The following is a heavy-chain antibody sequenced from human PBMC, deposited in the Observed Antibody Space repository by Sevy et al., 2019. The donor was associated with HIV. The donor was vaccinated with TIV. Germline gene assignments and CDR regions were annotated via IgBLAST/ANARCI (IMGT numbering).Heavy chain of an antibody. V-gene: IGHV3-7*03. Sequence: GGSLRRSCAASGFTFSRYWMSWVRQAPGKGLEWVANIKVDGSEKYYVDSVKGRFTISRDNAKNSLYLQMNSLRAEDTAVYYCARDCNSNTCLWGLDVWGQGTTVTVSS. CDR3: ARDCNSNTCLWGLDV. D-gene: IGHD2-2*01. CDR2: IKVDGSEK. J-gene: IGHJ6*02. CDR1: GFTFSRYW.